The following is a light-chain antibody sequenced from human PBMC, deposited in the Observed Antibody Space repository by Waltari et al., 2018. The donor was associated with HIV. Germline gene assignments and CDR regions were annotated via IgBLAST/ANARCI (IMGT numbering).Light chain of an antibody. V-gene: IGKV1-16*01. CDR3: HQYNTFPLT. Sequence: DIQMTQSPSSLSALVGDRVTITCRASQDISNYLGWFQQTPGKAPNPLIFATSSLQSGVPSRFLGAGSGTNVTLTIRSLQPEDFATYYCHQYNTFPLTFGRGTTVEIK. CDR2: ATS. CDR1: QDISNY. J-gene: IGKJ3*01.